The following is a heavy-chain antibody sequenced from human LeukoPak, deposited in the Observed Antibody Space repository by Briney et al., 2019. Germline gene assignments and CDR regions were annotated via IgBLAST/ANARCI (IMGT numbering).Heavy chain of an antibody. CDR1: GFTFSSYA. Sequence: TGGSLRLSCAASGFTFSSYAMNWVRQAPGKGLEWVSAISGSGGSTYYADSVKGRFTISRDNSKNTLYLQMNSLRAEDTAVYYCAKDARNPWHLFDYWGQGTLVTVSS. CDR2: ISGSGGST. V-gene: IGHV3-23*01. D-gene: IGHD1-14*01. CDR3: AKDARNPWHLFDY. J-gene: IGHJ4*02.